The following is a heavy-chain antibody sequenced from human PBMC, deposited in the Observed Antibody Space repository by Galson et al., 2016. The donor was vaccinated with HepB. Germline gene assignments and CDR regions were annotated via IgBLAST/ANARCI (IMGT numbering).Heavy chain of an antibody. V-gene: IGHV4-39*02. CDR1: GDSITNVNYH. Sequence: ETLSLTCSVSGDSITNVNYHWGWIRQPPGKGLEWIGSVSYSGTTYYNSSLQSRVTISVDTSTNHFPLNLASVTATDTAVYYCACEPSSGFWWFDPWGPGTLVTVSS. CDR2: VSYSGTT. J-gene: IGHJ5*02. CDR3: ACEPSSGFWWFDP. D-gene: IGHD6-19*01.